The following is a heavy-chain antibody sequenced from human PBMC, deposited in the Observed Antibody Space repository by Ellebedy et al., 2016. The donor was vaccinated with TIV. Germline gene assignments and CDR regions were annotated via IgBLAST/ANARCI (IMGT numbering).Heavy chain of an antibody. CDR2: INPSGGST. Sequence: AVSVKVSCKASGYTFTSYYMHWVRQAPGQGLEWMGIINPSGGSTSYAQKFQGRVTMTRDTSTSTVYMELSSLRSEDTAVYYSARHSHDSRGFDCWGQGTLGTVSS. J-gene: IGHJ4*02. V-gene: IGHV1-46*01. CDR1: GYTFTSYY. D-gene: IGHD3-22*01. CDR3: ARHSHDSRGFDC.